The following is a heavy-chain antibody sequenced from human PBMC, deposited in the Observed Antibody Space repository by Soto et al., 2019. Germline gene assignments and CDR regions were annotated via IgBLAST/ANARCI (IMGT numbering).Heavy chain of an antibody. CDR1: GYTFTSYY. J-gene: IGHJ6*02. Sequence: ASVKVSCKASGYTFTSYYMHWVRQAPGQGLEWMGIINPSGGSTSYAQKFRGRVTMTRDTSTSTVYMELSSLRSEDTAAYYCARDLLRSVVTIFHYYYGMDGWGQGTTVTVSS. CDR2: INPSGGST. CDR3: ARDLLRSVVTIFHYYYGMDG. D-gene: IGHD3-3*01. V-gene: IGHV1-46*01.